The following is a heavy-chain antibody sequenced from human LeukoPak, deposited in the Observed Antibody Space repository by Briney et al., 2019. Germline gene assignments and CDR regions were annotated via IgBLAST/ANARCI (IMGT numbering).Heavy chain of an antibody. J-gene: IGHJ4*02. CDR1: GFTFSSYG. CDR3: ARLSNSSGWFSLDY. Sequence: GGSLRLSCAASGFTFSSYGMHWVRQAPGKGLEWVAVISYDGSNKYYADSVKGRFTISRDNSKNTLYLQMNSLRAEDTAVYYCARLSNSSGWFSLDYWGQGTLVTVSS. D-gene: IGHD6-19*01. V-gene: IGHV3-30*03. CDR2: ISYDGSNK.